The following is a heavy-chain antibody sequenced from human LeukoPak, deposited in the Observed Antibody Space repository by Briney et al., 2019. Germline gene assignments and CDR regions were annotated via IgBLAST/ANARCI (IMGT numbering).Heavy chain of an antibody. CDR2: VYSDGTT. CDR1: GGSISGHF. D-gene: IGHD2-15*01. CDR3: ARRYCSGNSCYSGFDY. Sequence: SETLSLTCTVSGGSISGHFWSWIRQPPGKGLEWIGYVYSDGTTNYNPSLKSRVTISVDTSKNKLSLKLRSVTAADTAVYYCARRYCSGNSCYSGFDYWGQGTLVTVSS. V-gene: IGHV4-59*11. J-gene: IGHJ4*02.